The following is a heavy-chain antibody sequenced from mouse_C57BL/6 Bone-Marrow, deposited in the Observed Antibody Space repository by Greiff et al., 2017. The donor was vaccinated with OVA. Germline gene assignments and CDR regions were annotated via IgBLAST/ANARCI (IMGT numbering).Heavy chain of an antibody. CDR1: GFTFSSYG. CDR3: ARDGYSWFAY. D-gene: IGHD2-3*01. J-gene: IGHJ3*01. CDR2: ISSGGSYT. V-gene: IGHV5-6*02. Sequence: EVKLVESGGDLVKPGGSLKLSCAASGFTFSSYGMSWVRQTPDKRLEWVATISSGGSYTYYPDSVKGRFTISRDNAKNTLYLQMSSLKSDDTAMYYCARDGYSWFAYWGQGTLVTVSA.